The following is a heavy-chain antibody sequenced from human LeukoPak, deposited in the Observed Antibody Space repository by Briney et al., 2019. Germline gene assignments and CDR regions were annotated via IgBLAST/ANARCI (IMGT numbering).Heavy chain of an antibody. Sequence: PSETLSLTCTVSGGSISSYYWGWIRQPPGKGLEWIGSIYYSGSTYYNPSLKSRVTISVDTSKNQFSLKLSSVTAADTAVYYCAREWSVAAAPLGMDVWGQGTTVTISS. J-gene: IGHJ6*02. D-gene: IGHD6-13*01. CDR2: IYYSGST. CDR1: GGSISSYY. CDR3: AREWSVAAAPLGMDV. V-gene: IGHV4-39*07.